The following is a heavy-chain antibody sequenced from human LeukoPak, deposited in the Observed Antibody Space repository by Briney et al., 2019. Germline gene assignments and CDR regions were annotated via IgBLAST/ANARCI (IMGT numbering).Heavy chain of an antibody. J-gene: IGHJ4*02. CDR3: VRRSYYDSGGIFDY. D-gene: IGHD3-22*01. CDR2: IYYSGST. Sequence: SETLSLTCTVSGGSISSSNYYWGWIRQPPGKGLEWIGSIYYSGSTYYNPSLKSRVTISVDTSKNQFSLKLTSVTAADTAVYYCVRRSYYDSGGIFDYWGQGTLVTVSS. V-gene: IGHV4-39*01. CDR1: GGSISSSNYY.